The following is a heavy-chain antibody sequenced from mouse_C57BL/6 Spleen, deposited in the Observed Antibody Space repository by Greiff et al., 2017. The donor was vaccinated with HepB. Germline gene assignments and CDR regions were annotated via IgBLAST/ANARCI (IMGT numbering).Heavy chain of an antibody. Sequence: QVQLQQSGTELVKPGASVKLSCKASGYTFTSYWMHWVKQRPGQGLEWIGNINPSNGGTNYNEKFKSKATLTVDKSSSTAYMQLSSLTSEDSAVYYCARSSGRFYGSSWAYWGQGTLVTVSA. D-gene: IGHD1-1*01. CDR2: INPSNGGT. CDR3: ARSSGRFYGSSWAY. J-gene: IGHJ3*01. V-gene: IGHV1-53*01. CDR1: GYTFTSYW.